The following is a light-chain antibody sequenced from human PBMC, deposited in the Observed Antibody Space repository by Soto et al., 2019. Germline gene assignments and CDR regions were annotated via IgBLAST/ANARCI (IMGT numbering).Light chain of an antibody. CDR3: NSYTGGDTPYV. J-gene: IGLJ1*01. CDR1: RSDVGAYNY. V-gene: IGLV2-14*01. Sequence: HCPSTQHASLSGSPLLSAPLSCPGTRSDVGAYNYVSWYQQHPGKVPKLMIYDVSNRPFGVANRFSGSKSGNTASLTISGLQADDEADYYCNSYTGGDTPYVFGAGT. CDR2: DVS.